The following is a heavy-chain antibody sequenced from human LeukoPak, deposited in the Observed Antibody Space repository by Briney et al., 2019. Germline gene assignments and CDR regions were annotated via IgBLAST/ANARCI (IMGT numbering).Heavy chain of an antibody. J-gene: IGHJ4*02. D-gene: IGHD6-19*01. V-gene: IGHV1-18*01. CDR2: INAYNGYT. CDR1: GYTFTNYG. CDR3: ARGRGSSDWYYCDN. Sequence: ASVKVSCKASGYTFTNYGTTWVRQAPGQGLGWMGWINAYNGYTNYAQKMQDRVTVTTDTSTSTAYMELRSLRSDDTAVYYCARGRGSSDWYYCDNWGQGTLVTVSS.